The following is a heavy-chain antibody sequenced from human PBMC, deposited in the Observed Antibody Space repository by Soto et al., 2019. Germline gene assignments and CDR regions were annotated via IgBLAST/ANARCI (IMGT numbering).Heavy chain of an antibody. J-gene: IGHJ6*02. D-gene: IGHD3-22*01. CDR3: ARDLGYDSSGYYRSYYYYCMDV. Sequence: ASVKVSCKASGYTFTGYYMHWVRQAPGRGLEWMGWINPNSGGTNYAQKFQGWVTMTRDTSISTAYMELSRLRSDDTAVYYCARDLGYDSSGYYRSYYYYCMDVWGQGTTVSVS. CDR1: GYTFTGYY. V-gene: IGHV1-2*04. CDR2: INPNSGGT.